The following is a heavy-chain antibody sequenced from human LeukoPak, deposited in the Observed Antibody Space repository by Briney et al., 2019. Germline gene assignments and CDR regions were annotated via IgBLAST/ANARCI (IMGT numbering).Heavy chain of an antibody. CDR3: ARRRLWPYYYMDV. CDR2: INHSGST. D-gene: IGHD5-24*01. CDR1: VGSFSGYY. J-gene: IGHJ6*03. Sequence: PSETLSLTCAVYVGSFSGYYWSWIRQPPGKGLEWIGEINHSGSTNYNPSLKSRVTISVDTSKNQFSLKLSSVTAADTAVYYCARRRLWPYYYMDVWGKGTTVTVSS. V-gene: IGHV4-34*01.